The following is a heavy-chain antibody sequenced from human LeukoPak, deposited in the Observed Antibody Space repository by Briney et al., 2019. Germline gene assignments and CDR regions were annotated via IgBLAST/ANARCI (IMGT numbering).Heavy chain of an antibody. CDR2: IRYDGSNK. V-gene: IGHV3-30*02. D-gene: IGHD3-3*01. J-gene: IGHJ4*02. Sequence: GGSLRLSCAASGFTFSSYGMHWVRQAPGKGLEWVAFIRYDGSNKYYADSVKGRFTISRDKSKSTLYLQMNSLRAEDTAVYYCAVIFLEWLATDYWGQGTLVTVSS. CDR3: AVIFLEWLATDY. CDR1: GFTFSSYG.